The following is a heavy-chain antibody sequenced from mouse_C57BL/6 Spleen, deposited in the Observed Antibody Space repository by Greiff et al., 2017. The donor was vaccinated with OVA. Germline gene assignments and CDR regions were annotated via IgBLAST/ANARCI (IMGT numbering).Heavy chain of an antibody. V-gene: IGHV1-59*01. CDR3: ARGGDGYYPAWFAY. J-gene: IGHJ3*01. D-gene: IGHD2-3*01. CDR2: IDPSDSYT. Sequence: VQLQQPGAELVRPGTSVKLSCKASGYTFTSYWMHWVKQRPGQGLEWTGVIDPSDSYTNYNQKFKGKATLTVDTSSSTAYMQLSSLTSEDSAVYYCARGGDGYYPAWFAYWGQGTLVTVSA. CDR1: GYTFTSYW.